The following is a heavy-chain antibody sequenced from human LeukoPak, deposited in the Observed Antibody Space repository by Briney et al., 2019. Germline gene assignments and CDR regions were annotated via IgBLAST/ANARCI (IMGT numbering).Heavy chain of an antibody. CDR1: GFIFSSYG. V-gene: IGHV3-21*01. J-gene: IGHJ4*02. CDR3: ARDYYDSGSYYKYFDY. Sequence: GGSLRLSCAASGFIFSSYGMNWVRQAPGKGLEWVSSISSSSSYIYYADSVKGQFTISRDNAKNSLYLQMNSLRAEDTAVYYCARDYYDSGSYYKYFDYWGQGTLVTVSS. D-gene: IGHD3-10*01. CDR2: ISSSSSYI.